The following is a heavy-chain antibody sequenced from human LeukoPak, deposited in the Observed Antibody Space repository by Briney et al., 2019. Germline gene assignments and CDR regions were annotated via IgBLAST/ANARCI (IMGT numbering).Heavy chain of an antibody. Sequence: GGSLRLSCAASGFTFSNYWMSWVRQAPGKGLEWVAHIKPDGSEKHYVDSVRGRFTLFRDDAKNSVYLQMNSLRVEDTAVYYCARDSARGGPGGQGPPVTVS. V-gene: IGHV3-7*01. CDR3: ARDSARGGP. CDR1: GFTFSNYW. CDR2: IKPDGSEK. D-gene: IGHD5-12*01. J-gene: IGHJ5*02.